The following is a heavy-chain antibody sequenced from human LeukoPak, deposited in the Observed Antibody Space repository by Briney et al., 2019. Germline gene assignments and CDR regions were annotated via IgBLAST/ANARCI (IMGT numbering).Heavy chain of an antibody. CDR2: TYPGDSDT. V-gene: IGHV5-51*01. Sequence: GESLEISCTGSGYSFTSYWIAWVRQMPGKGLEWMGITYPGDSDTRYSPSFQGQVTISADKSISTAYLQWNNLKASDTAMYYCAGQDIVVVATTTRAFDIWGQGTMVTVSS. CDR3: AGQDIVVVATTTRAFDI. D-gene: IGHD2-15*01. J-gene: IGHJ3*02. CDR1: GYSFTSYW.